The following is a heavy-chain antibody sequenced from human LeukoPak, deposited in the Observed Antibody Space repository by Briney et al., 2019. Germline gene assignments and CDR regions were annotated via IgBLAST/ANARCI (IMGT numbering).Heavy chain of an antibody. CDR1: GFTVSSNY. CDR2: IYSGGST. CDR3: ARDRDYYYGMDV. V-gene: IGHV3-53*01. D-gene: IGHD3-10*01. Sequence: GGSLRLSCAASGFTVSSNYMSWLRQAPGKGLEWVSVIYSGGSTYYADSVKGRFTISRDNSKNTLYLQMNSLRAEDTAVYYCARDRDYYYGMDVWGQGTTVTVSS. J-gene: IGHJ6*02.